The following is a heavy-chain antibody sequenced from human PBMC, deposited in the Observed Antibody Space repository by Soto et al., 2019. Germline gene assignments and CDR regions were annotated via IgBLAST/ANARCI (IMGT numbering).Heavy chain of an antibody. CDR2: IYSGGST. J-gene: IGHJ6*02. CDR3: TSPMYSSSISYGMDV. Sequence: GGSLRLSCAASGFTVSSNYMSWVRQAPGKGLEWVSVIYSGGSTYYADSVKGRFTISRDDSKNTAYLQMNSLKTEDTAVYYCTSPMYSSSISYGMDVWGQGTTVTVSS. D-gene: IGHD6-6*01. CDR1: GFTVSSNY. V-gene: IGHV3-53*01.